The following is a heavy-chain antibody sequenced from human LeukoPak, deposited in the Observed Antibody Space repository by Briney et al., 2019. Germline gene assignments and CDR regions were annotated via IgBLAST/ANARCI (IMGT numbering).Heavy chain of an antibody. Sequence: SETLSLTCTVSGGSISSYYWSWIRQPPGKGLEWIGYIYYSGSTNYNPSLKSRVTISVDTSKNQFSLKLSSVTAADTAVYYCARGYDSSGYDAFDIWGQATMVTVSS. V-gene: IGHV4-59*01. CDR2: IYYSGST. CDR1: GGSISSYY. CDR3: ARGYDSSGYDAFDI. D-gene: IGHD3-22*01. J-gene: IGHJ3*02.